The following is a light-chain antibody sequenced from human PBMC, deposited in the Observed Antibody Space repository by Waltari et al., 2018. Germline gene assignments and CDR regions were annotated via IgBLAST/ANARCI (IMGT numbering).Light chain of an antibody. V-gene: IGLV3-1*01. Sequence: SYELTQPPSVSVSPGQTASITCSGDKLGDTYACWYQQKPGQSPVLVSYQDSKRPSGIPERFSGSNSGNTATLTISGTQAMDEADYYCQAWDSSTASFGTGTKVTVL. CDR2: QDS. CDR3: QAWDSSTAS. CDR1: KLGDTY. J-gene: IGLJ1*01.